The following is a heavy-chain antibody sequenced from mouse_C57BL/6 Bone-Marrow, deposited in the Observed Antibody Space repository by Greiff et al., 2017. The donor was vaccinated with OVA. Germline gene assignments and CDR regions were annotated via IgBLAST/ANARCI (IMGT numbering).Heavy chain of an antibody. V-gene: IGHV5-6*01. Sequence: EVMLVESGGDLVKPGGSLKLSCAASGFTFSSYGMSWVRQTPDKRLEWVATISSGGSYTYYPDSVKGRFTISRDNAKNTLYLQMSSLKSEDTAMYYCARLLWDYWGQGTTLTVSS. D-gene: IGHD1-1*02. CDR3: ARLLWDY. J-gene: IGHJ2*01. CDR2: ISSGGSYT. CDR1: GFTFSSYG.